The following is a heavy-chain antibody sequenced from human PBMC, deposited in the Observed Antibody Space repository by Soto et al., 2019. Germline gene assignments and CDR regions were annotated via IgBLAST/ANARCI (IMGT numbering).Heavy chain of an antibody. Sequence: GESLKISCEGFGYNFATYWIAWVRQMPGKGLEYMGIIYPGDSDSRYSPSFQGQVTFSADKSISTAYMQWSSLKASDTAMYYCARHGFYGDYASNYFDPWGQGTLVTVS. CDR1: GYNFATYW. CDR3: ARHGFYGDYASNYFDP. CDR2: IYPGDSDS. J-gene: IGHJ5*02. D-gene: IGHD4-17*01. V-gene: IGHV5-51*01.